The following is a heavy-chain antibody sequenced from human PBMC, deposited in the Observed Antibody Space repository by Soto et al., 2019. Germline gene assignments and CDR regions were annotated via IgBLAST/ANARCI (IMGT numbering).Heavy chain of an antibody. CDR3: ARDPLWFGELGCWFDT. CDR2: INSDGSST. J-gene: IGHJ5*02. V-gene: IGHV3-74*01. CDR1: GFTFSSYW. D-gene: IGHD3-10*01. Sequence: EVQLVESGGGLVQPGGSLRLSCAASGFTFSSYWMHWVRQAPGKGLVWVSRINSDGSSTSYADSVKGRFTISRDNAKNTLYLQMNSLRAEDTAVYYCARDPLWFGELGCWFDTWGQGTLVTVSS.